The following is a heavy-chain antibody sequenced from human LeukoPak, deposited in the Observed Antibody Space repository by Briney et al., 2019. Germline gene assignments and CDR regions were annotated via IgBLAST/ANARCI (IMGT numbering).Heavy chain of an antibody. Sequence: GGSLRLSCAASGFTFSDYWMHWVRQAPDEGLVWVSRINSDGSSTNYADSVKGRFTISRDNAKSTLYLHMNSLRAEDTAIYYSARGDNRYKKLPHWGQGTLVTVSS. CDR3: ARGDNRYKKLPH. CDR1: GFTFSDYW. V-gene: IGHV3-74*01. CDR2: INSDGSST. J-gene: IGHJ1*01. D-gene: IGHD3-9*01.